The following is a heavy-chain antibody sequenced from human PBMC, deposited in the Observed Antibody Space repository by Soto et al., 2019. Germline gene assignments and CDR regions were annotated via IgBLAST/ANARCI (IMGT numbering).Heavy chain of an antibody. Sequence: GGSLRLSCAASGFTFSSYGMHWVRQAPGKGLEWVAVIWYDGSNKYYADSVKGRFTISRDNSKNTLYLQMNSLRAEDTAVYYCARDSKVRGLGDYWGQGTLVTVSS. CDR3: ARDSKVRGLGDY. J-gene: IGHJ4*02. D-gene: IGHD3-10*01. CDR1: GFTFSSYG. CDR2: IWYDGSNK. V-gene: IGHV3-33*01.